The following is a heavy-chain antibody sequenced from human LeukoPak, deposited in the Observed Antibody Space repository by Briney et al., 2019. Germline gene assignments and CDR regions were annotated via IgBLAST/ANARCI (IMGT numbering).Heavy chain of an antibody. CDR1: GFTFSSYG. CDR2: IWYDGNNE. V-gene: IGHV3-33*01. J-gene: IGHJ4*02. D-gene: IGHD4-17*01. CDR3: AREVLSSGDHFDY. Sequence: PGRSLRLSCAASGFTFSSYGMHWVRQAPGKGLEWVAVIWYDGNNEYYADSLKGRFTISRDNSKNTLYLQMNSLRAEDTAVYYCAREVLSSGDHFDYWGQGTLVTVSS.